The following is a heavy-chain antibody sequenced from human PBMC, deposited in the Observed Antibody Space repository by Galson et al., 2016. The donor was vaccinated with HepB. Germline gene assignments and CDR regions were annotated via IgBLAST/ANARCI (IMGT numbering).Heavy chain of an antibody. V-gene: IGHV3-7*04. D-gene: IGHD3-22*01. CDR3: ARDTTYYDSSGYKGVFDI. CDR1: DIIFRNYW. CDR2: IKSDGSQK. Sequence: SLRLSCAASDIIFRNYWMIRVRQAPVKGLERVANIKSDGSQKPYADSVQSRFTISRDNAKNSLYLQMNSLRAEDMDVYYIARDTTYYDSSGYKGVFDIWGQGTMVTVSS. J-gene: IGHJ3*02.